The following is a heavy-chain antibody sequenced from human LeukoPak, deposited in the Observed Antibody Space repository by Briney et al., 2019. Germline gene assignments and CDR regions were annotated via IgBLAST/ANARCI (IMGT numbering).Heavy chain of an antibody. J-gene: IGHJ5*02. CDR1: GGTFSSYG. CDR2: ISAYNGNT. CDR3: ARGKEWLRFPNWFDP. Sequence: ASVKVSCKASGGTFSSYGISWVRQAPGQGLEWMGWISAYNGNTNYAQKLQGRVTMTTDTSTSTAYMELRSLRSDDTAVYYCARGKEWLRFPNWFDPWGQGTLVTVSS. V-gene: IGHV1-18*01. D-gene: IGHD5-12*01.